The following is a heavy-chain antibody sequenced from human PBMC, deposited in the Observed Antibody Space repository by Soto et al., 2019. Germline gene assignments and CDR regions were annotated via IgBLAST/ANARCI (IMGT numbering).Heavy chain of an antibody. J-gene: IGHJ4*02. CDR3: ARKAWVRFDY. CDR1: GDSMTRSVW. D-gene: IGHD7-27*01. CDR2: VFHTGNT. Sequence: SETLSLTCTVSGDSMTRSVWWTWVRQPPGKGLEWIGEVFHTGNTNYNPSLKSRVTVSVDKSTNEFSLKVTSVTAADTAIYYCARKAWVRFDYWGQGALVTVSS. V-gene: IGHV4-4*02.